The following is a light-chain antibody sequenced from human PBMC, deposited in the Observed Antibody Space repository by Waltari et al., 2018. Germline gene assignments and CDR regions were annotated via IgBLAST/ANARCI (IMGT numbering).Light chain of an antibody. CDR1: QSVNSRY. V-gene: IGKV3-20*01. J-gene: IGKJ3*01. CDR2: GAS. Sequence: VLTQSPGTLSLSAGERATLSCRASQSVNSRYLAWYQQKSGQAPRLLIHGASSRATGIPDRFSGSGSGTDFTLTISRLEPEDFAVYYCQQYGSSPPTGFGPGTKLDIK. CDR3: QQYGSSPPTG.